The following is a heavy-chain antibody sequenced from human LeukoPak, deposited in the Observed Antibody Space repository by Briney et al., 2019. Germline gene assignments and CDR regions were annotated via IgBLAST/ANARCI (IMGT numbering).Heavy chain of an antibody. J-gene: IGHJ4*02. CDR1: GFSVNNNY. D-gene: IGHD3-10*01. CDR2: MNNAGST. V-gene: IGHV3-53*01. Sequence: GGSLRLSCAASGFSVNNNYMNWVRQAPGKGLEWVSVMNNAGSTYYADSVKGRFTISRDSSKNTLCLQMNSLRAEDTAVYYCAGGTYYGSGSRPGYFDYWGQGTLVTVSS. CDR3: AGGTYYGSGSRPGYFDY.